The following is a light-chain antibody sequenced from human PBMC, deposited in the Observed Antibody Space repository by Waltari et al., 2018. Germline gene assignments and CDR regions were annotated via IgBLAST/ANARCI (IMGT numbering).Light chain of an antibody. Sequence: QSTLTPPASVSGSPGQSITLSCTGTCRAVGGDNSVAWYQQHPGKAHKLMIYDVSNRPSGFSNRFSGSKSGNTASLTISGLQAEDEADYYCSSYTSSSTLVFGGGTKLTVL. CDR1: CRAVGGDNS. CDR3: SSYTSSSTLV. CDR2: DVS. J-gene: IGLJ2*01. V-gene: IGLV2-14*03.